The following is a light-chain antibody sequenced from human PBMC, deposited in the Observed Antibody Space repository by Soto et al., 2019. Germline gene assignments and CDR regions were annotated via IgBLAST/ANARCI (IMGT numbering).Light chain of an antibody. V-gene: IGKV3-20*01. CDR3: HQYEAWPRT. CDR1: QSVSSSY. Sequence: EIVLTQSPGTLSLSPGERATLSCRASQSVSSSYLAWYQQKPGQAPRLLIYGASSRATGIPDRFSGSGSGTDFTLTISRLEPEDFAIYYCHQYEAWPRTFGQGTKLEVK. CDR2: GAS. J-gene: IGKJ2*02.